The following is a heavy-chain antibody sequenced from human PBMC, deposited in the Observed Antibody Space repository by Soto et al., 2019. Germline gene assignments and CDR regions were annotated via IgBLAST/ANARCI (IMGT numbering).Heavy chain of an antibody. Sequence: SETLSLTCTVSGGSISSYYWSWIRQPPGKGLEWIGYIYYSGSTNYNPSLKSRVTISVDTSKNQFSLKLSSVTAADTAVYYCARARRGSSADFDYWGQGTLVTVSS. D-gene: IGHD6-6*01. CDR2: IYYSGST. J-gene: IGHJ4*02. CDR1: GGSISSYY. CDR3: ARARRGSSADFDY. V-gene: IGHV4-59*01.